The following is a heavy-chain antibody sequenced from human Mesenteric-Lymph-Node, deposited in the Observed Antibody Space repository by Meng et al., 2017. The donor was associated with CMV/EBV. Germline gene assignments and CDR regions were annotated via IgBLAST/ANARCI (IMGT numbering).Heavy chain of an antibody. CDR1: GGSITASYSY. CDR2: LYFGGKT. Sequence: GSLRLSCTVSGGSITASYSYWAWIRQPPGQGLEWIGTLYFGGKTYYNPSLKSRVAMPADTSRNQFSLRLSSVTAADTAVYYCARRGRRYSSSWYPFNWFDPWGQGTLVTVSS. J-gene: IGHJ5*02. D-gene: IGHD6-13*01. CDR3: ARRGRRYSSSWYPFNWFDP. V-gene: IGHV4-39*01.